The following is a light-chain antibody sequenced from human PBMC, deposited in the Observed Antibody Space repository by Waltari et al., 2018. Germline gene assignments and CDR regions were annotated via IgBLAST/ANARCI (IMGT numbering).Light chain of an antibody. CDR3: QQSYTMGYT. J-gene: IGKJ2*01. CDR2: KES. V-gene: IGKV1-5*03. CDR1: QSINTW. Sequence: DIQMTQSPSTLSASVGDRVTITCRACQSINTWLAWYQQKPGKAPKLLIYKESSLESGVPSRFSGSGSGTEFTLTISSLQPDDFATYYCQQSYTMGYTFGQGTKLEIK.